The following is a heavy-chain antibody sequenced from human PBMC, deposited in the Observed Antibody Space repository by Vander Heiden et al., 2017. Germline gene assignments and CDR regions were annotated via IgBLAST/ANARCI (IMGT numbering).Heavy chain of an antibody. CDR1: GVPLSNSA. CDR3: AKNKDY. J-gene: IGHJ4*02. CDR2: ISGSGGST. Sequence: EVQLLESGGGLVQPGGSLGLSCAAPGVPLSNSAMRWVRQATGKGVEWVSAISGSGGSTYYADSMKGRFTISRDNSKNTLYLQMNRLRAEDTAVYYCAKNKDYWGQGTLVTVSS. V-gene: IGHV3-23*01.